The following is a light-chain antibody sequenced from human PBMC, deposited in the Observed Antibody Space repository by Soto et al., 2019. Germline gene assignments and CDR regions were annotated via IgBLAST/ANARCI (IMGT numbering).Light chain of an antibody. J-gene: IGKJ4*01. CDR3: QHYNELPLT. Sequence: EIVMTQSPATLSVSPGEIATLSCSASQSVSTNLAWYQQKPGQGPRLLIFGASTRAIGIPARFSGSGSGTDFTLTISSLQSEDFAVYYCQHYNELPLTFGGGTKVDIK. CDR2: GAS. V-gene: IGKV3-15*01. CDR1: QSVSTN.